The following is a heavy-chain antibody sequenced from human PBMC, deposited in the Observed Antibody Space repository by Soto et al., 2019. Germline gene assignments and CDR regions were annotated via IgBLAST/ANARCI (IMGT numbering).Heavy chain of an antibody. CDR2: IYYTGST. J-gene: IGHJ4*02. V-gene: IGHV4-59*01. Sequence: SETLSLTCTVSGGSISSYYWSWIRQPPGKGLEWIGYIYYTGSTKYNPSLKSRVTISVDTTKNQFSLRLSSVTAADTAVYHCVRVGGYYGDYPNFDYWGQGTLVTVSS. CDR1: GGSISSYY. CDR3: VRVGGYYGDYPNFDY. D-gene: IGHD4-17*01.